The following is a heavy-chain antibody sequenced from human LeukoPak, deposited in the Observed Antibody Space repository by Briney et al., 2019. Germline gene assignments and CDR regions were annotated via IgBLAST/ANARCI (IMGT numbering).Heavy chain of an antibody. Sequence: SQTLSLTCAISGDSVSSNSAAWNWIRQSPSRGLEWLGRTYYRSKWYNDYAVSVKSRITINPDTSKNQFSLQLNSVTPEDTAVYYCANRYYYDSSGPPEYWGQGTLVTVSS. V-gene: IGHV6-1*01. CDR2: TYYRSKWYN. J-gene: IGHJ4*02. CDR3: ANRYYYDSSGPPEY. CDR1: GDSVSSNSAA. D-gene: IGHD3-22*01.